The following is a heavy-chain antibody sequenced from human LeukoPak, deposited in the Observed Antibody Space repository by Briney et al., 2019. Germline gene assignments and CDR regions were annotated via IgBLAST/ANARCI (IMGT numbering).Heavy chain of an antibody. CDR3: ARGHSGDGYHFDY. J-gene: IGHJ4*02. V-gene: IGHV1-2*02. Sequence: ASVKVSCKVSGYTLTELSMHWVRQAPGQGLEWVGWINPTSGGTSYAQKFQGRVTLTRDTSINTAYMDLSSLRYDDTAIYYCARGHSGDGYHFDYWGQGTLVAVSS. D-gene: IGHD2-21*01. CDR2: INPTSGGT. CDR1: GYTLTELS.